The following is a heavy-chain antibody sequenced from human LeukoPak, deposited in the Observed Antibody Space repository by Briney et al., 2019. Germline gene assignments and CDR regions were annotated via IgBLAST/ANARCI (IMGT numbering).Heavy chain of an antibody. V-gene: IGHV4-31*03. CDR1: GGSISSGGHY. CDR2: TYNSGST. CDR3: ARDVTGTTFFDN. J-gene: IGHJ4*02. D-gene: IGHD1-7*01. Sequence: SETLSLTCTISGGSISSGGHYWSWIRQHPGKGLEWIGYTYNSGSTYYKPSLRSRINISVDTSKNQFSLNLSSVTAADTAVYYCARDVTGTTFFDNWGQGTLVTVPS.